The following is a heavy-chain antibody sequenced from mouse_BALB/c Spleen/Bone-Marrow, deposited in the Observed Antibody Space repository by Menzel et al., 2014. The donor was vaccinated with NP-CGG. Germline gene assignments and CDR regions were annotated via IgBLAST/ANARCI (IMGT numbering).Heavy chain of an antibody. CDR2: INPDSSTI. D-gene: IGHD2-1*01. CDR1: AVDFSRYW. Sequence: PASAVDFSRYWMSWVRQAPGKGLEWIGEINPDSSTINYTPSLKDRFIISRDNAKNTLYLQMSKVRSEDTALYYCARNGYYGYSDYWGQGTTLTVSS. V-gene: IGHV4-1*02. CDR3: ARNGYYGYSDY. J-gene: IGHJ2*01.